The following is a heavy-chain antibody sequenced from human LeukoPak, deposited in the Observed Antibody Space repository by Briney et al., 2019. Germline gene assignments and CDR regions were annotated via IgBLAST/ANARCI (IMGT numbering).Heavy chain of an antibody. J-gene: IGHJ5*02. V-gene: IGHV1-18*01. CDR3: ARAGSNSNYPSEIRFDP. D-gene: IGHD4-11*01. CDR1: GYTLTNYG. Sequence: ASVKVSCKASGYTLTNYGISWVRQAPGQGLEWMGCIGGYNGKTNYAQKFQGTVTMTTDTSTSTAYMELRSLKSDDTAVYYCARAGSNSNYPSEIRFDPWGQGTLVTVSS. CDR2: IGGYNGKT.